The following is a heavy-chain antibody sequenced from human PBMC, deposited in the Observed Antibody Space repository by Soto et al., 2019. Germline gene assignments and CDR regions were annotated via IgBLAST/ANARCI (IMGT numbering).Heavy chain of an antibody. CDR2: IYYSGST. J-gene: IGHJ6*02. Sequence: SETLSLTCTVSGGSISSYYWSWVRQPPGKGLEWIGYIYYSGSTNYNPSLKSRVTISVDTSKNQFSLKLSSVTAADTAVYYCGRDLGGLAVAGTYYYYGMDVWGQGTTVTVSS. CDR3: GRDLGGLAVAGTYYYYGMDV. CDR1: GGSISSYY. V-gene: IGHV4-59*01. D-gene: IGHD6-19*01.